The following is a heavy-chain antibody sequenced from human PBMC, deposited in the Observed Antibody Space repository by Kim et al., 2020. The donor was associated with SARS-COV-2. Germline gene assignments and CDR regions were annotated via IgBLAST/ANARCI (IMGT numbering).Heavy chain of an antibody. Sequence: ASVKVSCKASGYTFTSYGISWVRQAPRQGLEWMGWISAYNGNTNYAQKLQGRVTMTTDTSTSTAYMELRSLRSDDTAVYYCARAGPYYDFWSGYHTPQFDYWGQGTLVTVSS. V-gene: IGHV1-18*04. CDR3: ARAGPYYDFWSGYHTPQFDY. CDR1: GYTFTSYG. CDR2: ISAYNGNT. D-gene: IGHD3-3*01. J-gene: IGHJ4*02.